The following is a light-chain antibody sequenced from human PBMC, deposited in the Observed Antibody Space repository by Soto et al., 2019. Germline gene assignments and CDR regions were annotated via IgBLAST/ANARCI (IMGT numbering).Light chain of an antibody. J-gene: IGKJ5*01. Sequence: EIVLTQSQATLSLSPGERATLSCRASQSVSSYLAWYQQKPGQAPRLLIYDASNRATGIPARFSGSGSGTDFTLTISSLEPEDFAVYYCQQRSNWPTVGQGTRLEIK. CDR2: DAS. CDR3: QQRSNWPT. V-gene: IGKV3-11*01. CDR1: QSVSSY.